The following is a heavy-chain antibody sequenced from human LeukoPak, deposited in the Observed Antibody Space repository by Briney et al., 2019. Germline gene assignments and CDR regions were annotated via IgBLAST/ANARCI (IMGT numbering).Heavy chain of an antibody. CDR3: VTLDNYDRSGRYKNDY. CDR1: GYTFTDYY. D-gene: IGHD3-22*01. CDR2: VDPQDGDT. V-gene: IGHV1-69-2*01. J-gene: IGHJ4*02. Sequence: GATVKLSCQASGYTFTDYYIHWVQQAPGKGLEWMGRVDPQDGDTRYSENFQGRVAIRADTSEDTAYLELSRLTSDDAAVYYCVTLDNYDRSGRYKNDYWGQGTQVLVSS.